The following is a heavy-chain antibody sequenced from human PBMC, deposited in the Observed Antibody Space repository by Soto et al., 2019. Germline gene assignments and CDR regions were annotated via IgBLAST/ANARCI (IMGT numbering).Heavy chain of an antibody. D-gene: IGHD6-13*01. Sequence: ASVKVSCKASGYTFTSYGISWVRQAPGQGLEWMGWISAYNGNTNYAQKLQGRVTMTTDTSTSTAYVELRSLRSDDTAVYYCARHCIAAAGHFDYWGQGTLVNVSS. CDR3: ARHCIAAAGHFDY. V-gene: IGHV1-18*01. J-gene: IGHJ4*02. CDR2: ISAYNGNT. CDR1: GYTFTSYG.